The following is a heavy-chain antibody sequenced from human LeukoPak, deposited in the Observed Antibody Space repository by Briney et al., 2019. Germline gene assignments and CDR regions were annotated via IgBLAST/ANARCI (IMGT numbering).Heavy chain of an antibody. CDR2: IFFSGST. Sequence: SETLSLTCSVSGGXISSSSYYWGWLRQPPGKGLEWIGSIFFSGSTYYNPSLKSRVTISVDTSKNQFSLILSSMTAADTAVYYCARKGDGYNSGYFDLWGRGTLVTVSS. J-gene: IGHJ2*01. CDR3: ARKGDGYNSGYFDL. D-gene: IGHD5-24*01. CDR1: GGXISSSSYY. V-gene: IGHV4-39*01.